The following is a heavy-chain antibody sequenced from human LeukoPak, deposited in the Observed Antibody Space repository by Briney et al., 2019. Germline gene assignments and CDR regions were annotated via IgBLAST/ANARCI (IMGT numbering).Heavy chain of an antibody. CDR1: GFTFSDAW. J-gene: IGHJ4*02. D-gene: IGHD2-21*01. CDR3: AKNDVVQTGYYFDY. V-gene: IGHV3-7*03. CDR2: IKQDGSEK. Sequence: PGGSLRLSCAASGFTFSDAWMSWVRQAPGKGLEWVANIKQDGSEKYYVDSVKGRFTISRDNAKNSLYLQMNSLRAEDTALYYCAKNDVVQTGYYFDYWGQGTLVTVSS.